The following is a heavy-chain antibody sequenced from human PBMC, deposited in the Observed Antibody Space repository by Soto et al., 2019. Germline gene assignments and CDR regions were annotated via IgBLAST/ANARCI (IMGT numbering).Heavy chain of an antibody. D-gene: IGHD6-19*01. CDR1: GFSFSDYY. V-gene: IGHV3-11*01. Sequence: QVQLVASGGGLVKPGGSLRLSCAASGFSFSDYYLRWIRQAPGKGLECVSYITHSGSIRLYADSVKGRFTLSRDNTKNSLYRPMNSRRAADTAVYYSARLAVAGTHSADNWGQGTLVSCSS. J-gene: IGHJ4*02. CDR2: ITHSGSIR. CDR3: ARLAVAGTHSADN.